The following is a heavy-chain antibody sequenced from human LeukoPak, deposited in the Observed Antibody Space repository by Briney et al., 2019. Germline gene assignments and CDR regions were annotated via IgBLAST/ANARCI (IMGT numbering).Heavy chain of an antibody. V-gene: IGHV1-69*01. D-gene: IGHD3-10*01. CDR3: ARPLNTMVRGITTATDFFSYAMDV. CDR2: ILPSFGAT. Sequence: SVKVSCKASGGTFGSYATSWVRQAPGQGLEWMGGILPSFGATKYSQKFQDRVTITADVSTTTVYMDLTSLSSEDTALYYCARPLNTMVRGITTATDFFSYAMDVWGQGTAVTVSS. J-gene: IGHJ6*02. CDR1: GGTFGSYA.